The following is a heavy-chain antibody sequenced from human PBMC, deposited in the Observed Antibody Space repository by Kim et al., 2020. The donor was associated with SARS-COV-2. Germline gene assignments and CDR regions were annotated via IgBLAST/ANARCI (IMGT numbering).Heavy chain of an antibody. CDR2: ISGSGGST. Sequence: GGSLRLSCAASGFTFSSYAMSWVRQAPGKGLEWVSAISGSGGSTYYADSVKGRFTISRDNSKNTLYLQMNSLRAEDTAVYYCAKDTSGWYAYYYYGMDVWGQGTTVTVSS. D-gene: IGHD6-19*01. J-gene: IGHJ6*02. CDR3: AKDTSGWYAYYYYGMDV. V-gene: IGHV3-23*01. CDR1: GFTFSSYA.